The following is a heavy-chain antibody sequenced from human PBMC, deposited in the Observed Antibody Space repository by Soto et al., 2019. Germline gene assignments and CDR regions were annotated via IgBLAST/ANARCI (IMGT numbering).Heavy chain of an antibody. Sequence: QVQLVQSGADVKKPGASVKVYCKASGYNFTSSGISWVRQAPGQGLEWMGWISTHNDRRKYAGRFQDRGTMTTETPTSTVYMELGSLRADDTAVYYCARDLYYSSGRYFDHDAFDIWGQGTVVTVSS. V-gene: IGHV1-18*01. CDR1: GYNFTSSG. CDR3: ARDLYYSSGRYFDHDAFDI. D-gene: IGHD6-19*01. CDR2: ISTHNDRR. J-gene: IGHJ3*02.